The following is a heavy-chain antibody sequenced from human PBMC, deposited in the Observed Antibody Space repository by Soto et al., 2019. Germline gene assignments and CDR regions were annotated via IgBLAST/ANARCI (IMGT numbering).Heavy chain of an antibody. CDR1: GGSIGSGGSY. Sequence: SETLSLTCTVSGGSIGSGGSYWSWIRQHPGKGLEWIGCIYYSGSTYYNPSLKSRVTISVDTSKNQFSLKLSSVTAADTAVYYCARRGYYAISAFDIWRQGTMVTVSS. J-gene: IGHJ3*02. CDR2: IYYSGST. V-gene: IGHV4-39*01. D-gene: IGHD2-8*01. CDR3: ARRGYYAISAFDI.